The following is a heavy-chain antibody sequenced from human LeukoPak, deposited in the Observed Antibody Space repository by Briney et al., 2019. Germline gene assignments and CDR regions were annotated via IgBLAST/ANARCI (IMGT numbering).Heavy chain of an antibody. CDR2: ISYDGSKK. J-gene: IGHJ4*02. V-gene: IGHV3-30*14. CDR3: ARGGSLLWFGEGY. CDR1: GFTFSSYA. Sequence: GGSLRLSCAASGFTFSSYAMHWVRQAPGKGLEWVAVISYDGSKKYYADSVKGRFTISRDNSKNTLYLQMNSLRAEDTAVYYCARGGSLLWFGEGYWGQGTLVTVSS. D-gene: IGHD3-10*01.